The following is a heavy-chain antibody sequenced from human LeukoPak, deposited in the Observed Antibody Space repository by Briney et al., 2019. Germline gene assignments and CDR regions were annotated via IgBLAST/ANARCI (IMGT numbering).Heavy chain of an antibody. V-gene: IGHV3-30-3*01. J-gene: IGHJ4*02. CDR3: ARDPLGTRPGFDY. Sequence: GGSLRLSCAASGFTFSSYTMNWVRQAPGKGLGWVALISYDGSNKFYADSVKGRFTISRDNSKNTLYLQMNSLRAEDTAVYYCARDPLGTRPGFDYWGQGTLVTVSS. CDR1: GFTFSSYT. CDR2: ISYDGSNK. D-gene: IGHD1-1*01.